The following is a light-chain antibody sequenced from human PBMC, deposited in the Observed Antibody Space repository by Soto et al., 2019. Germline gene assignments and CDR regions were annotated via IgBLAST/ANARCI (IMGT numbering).Light chain of an antibody. CDR2: DVT. J-gene: IGLJ2*01. V-gene: IGLV2-14*01. Sequence: QSALTQPASVSGSPGQSITISCTETRSDIDGYNYVSCYQQYPGKAPKLLIFDVTNRPSGVSNRFSGSKSANTASLTISGLQAEDEADYYCGSRLVFGGGTKLTVL. CDR3: GSRLV. CDR1: RSDIDGYNY.